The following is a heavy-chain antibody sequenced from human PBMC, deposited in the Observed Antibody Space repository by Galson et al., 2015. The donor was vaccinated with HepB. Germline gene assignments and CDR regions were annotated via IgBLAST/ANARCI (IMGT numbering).Heavy chain of an antibody. D-gene: IGHD6-19*01. J-gene: IGHJ3*02. V-gene: IGHV5-51*03. CDR1: GYSFTSYW. Sequence: QSGAEVKKPGESLKISCKGSGYSFTSYWIGWVRQMPGKGLEWMGIIYPGDSDTRYSPSFQGQVTISGDKSIRTAYLQWSSLKASDTAMYYCARPIAVAEGIPYAFDIWGQGTMVTVSS. CDR3: ARPIAVAEGIPYAFDI. CDR2: IYPGDSDT.